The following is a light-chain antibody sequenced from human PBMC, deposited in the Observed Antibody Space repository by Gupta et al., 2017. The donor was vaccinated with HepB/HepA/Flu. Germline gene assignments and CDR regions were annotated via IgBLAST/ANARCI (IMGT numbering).Light chain of an antibody. CDR3: AAWDDSLNGYV. J-gene: IGLJ1*01. V-gene: IGLV1-44*01. CDR2: SNN. CDR1: NSNVGSNT. Sequence: QSFLTQPPSASGTPGQRVTISCSGDNSNVGSNTVDWYQQHPGTAPKLVIYSNNRRASGVPDRVSGSKSGTSVSLAISGLQSEDEADYYCAAWDDSLNGYVFGSGTKVTVL.